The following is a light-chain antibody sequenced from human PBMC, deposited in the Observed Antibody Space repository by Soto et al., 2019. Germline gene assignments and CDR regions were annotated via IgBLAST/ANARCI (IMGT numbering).Light chain of an antibody. J-gene: IGLJ3*02. CDR2: EVS. CDR3: SSYTNSNTWV. V-gene: IGLV2-14*01. Sequence: QSALTQPASVSGSPGQSITISCTGTSSDVGAYNSVSWYQQYPGKVPKLMIYEVSNRPSGVSNRFSGSKSGNTASLTISGLQAEDEADYYCSSYTNSNTWVFGGGTKLTVL. CDR1: SSDVGAYNS.